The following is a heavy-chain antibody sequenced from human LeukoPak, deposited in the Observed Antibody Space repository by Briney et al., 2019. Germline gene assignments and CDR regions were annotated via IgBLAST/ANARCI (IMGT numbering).Heavy chain of an antibody. CDR1: PASPSSGGEY. CDR3: AREKTAYYYDRSGFPEGAFDV. CDR2: VYYRRST. V-gene: IGHV4-31*03. Sequence: SQTLSPTCTLAPASPSSGGEYWSWIRHLPKKGLDRIAQVYYRRSTYYTPSLERRITMSVDTSENQFALKLTSVTAADTAVYYCAREKTAYYYDRSGFPEGAFDVWGQGTMVTVSS. D-gene: IGHD3-22*01. J-gene: IGHJ3*01.